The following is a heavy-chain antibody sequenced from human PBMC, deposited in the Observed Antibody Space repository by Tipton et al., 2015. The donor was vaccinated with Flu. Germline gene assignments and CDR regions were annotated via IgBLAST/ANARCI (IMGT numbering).Heavy chain of an antibody. CDR2: IRSKADAYAT. CDR1: GFSFSASA. D-gene: IGHD4-17*01. J-gene: IGHJ4*02. V-gene: IGHV3-73*01. CDR3: TGDYVNSDY. Sequence: VQLVQSGGGLVQPGGSVRLSCAASGFSFSASAIQWVRRASGRGWEWLGRIRSKADAYATTYGASLKGRFTISRDDSKNTAYLLMNSVKTEDTALYYCTGDYVNSDYWGQGTLVTVFS.